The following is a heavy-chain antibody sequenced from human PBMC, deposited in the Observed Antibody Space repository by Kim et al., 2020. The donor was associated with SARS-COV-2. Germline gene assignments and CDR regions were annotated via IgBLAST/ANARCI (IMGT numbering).Heavy chain of an antibody. CDR2: ISSSSSYT. CDR3: ARDGESYGDLDV. V-gene: IGHV3-11*06. J-gene: IGHJ6*02. D-gene: IGHD4-17*01. CDR1: GFTFSDYY. Sequence: GGSLRLSCAASGFTFSDYYMSWIRQAPGKGLEWVSYISSSSSYTNYADSVKGRFTISRDNAKNSLYLQMNSLRAEDTAVYYCARDGESYGDLDVWGQGTTVTVSS.